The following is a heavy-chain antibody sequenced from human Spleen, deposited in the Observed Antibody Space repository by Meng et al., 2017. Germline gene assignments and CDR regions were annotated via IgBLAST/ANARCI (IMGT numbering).Heavy chain of an antibody. D-gene: IGHD3-9*01. J-gene: IGHJ6*02. CDR3: ARAADGIIDWLIRQLSYYGMDV. V-gene: IGHV1-8*01. CDR1: GYTFTSYD. CDR2: MNPNSGNT. Sequence: ASVKVSCKASGYTFTSYDINWVRQATGQGLEWMGWMNPNSGNTGYAQKFQGRVTMTRNTSISTAYMELSSLRSEDTAVYYCARAADGIIDWLIRQLSYYGMDVWGQGTMVTVSS.